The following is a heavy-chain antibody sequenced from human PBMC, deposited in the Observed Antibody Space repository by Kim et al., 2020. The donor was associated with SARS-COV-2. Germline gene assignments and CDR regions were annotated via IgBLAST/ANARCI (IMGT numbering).Heavy chain of an antibody. D-gene: IGHD3-22*01. CDR3: VIDKYHRDDSQFND. V-gene: IGHV3-15*01. CDR1: GLTFTNAW. Sequence: GGSLRLSCIASGLTFTNAWMSWVRQAPGKGLEWVGRIKTKPEGGTTNYAEPVKGRFIVSRDDSKDILYLQMNSLKTEDTAVDYCVIDKYHRDDSQFNDWGQGTLVTVSS. J-gene: IGHJ4*02. CDR2: IKTKPEGGTT.